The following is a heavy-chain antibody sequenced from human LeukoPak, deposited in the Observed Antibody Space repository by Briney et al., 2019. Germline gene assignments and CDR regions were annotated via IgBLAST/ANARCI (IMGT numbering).Heavy chain of an antibody. CDR1: GYTFTSYG. CDR2: ISAYNGNA. J-gene: IGHJ5*01. V-gene: IGHV1-18*01. D-gene: IGHD6-19*01. CDR3: ASQSSGWYDC. Sequence: ASVKVSCKASGYTFTSYGISWVRQHPGQGLEWMGWISAYNGNANYSQKLQGRGTMTTDTSTSTAYMALRSLRSDDTAVYYCASQSSGWYDCWGQGTLVTVSS.